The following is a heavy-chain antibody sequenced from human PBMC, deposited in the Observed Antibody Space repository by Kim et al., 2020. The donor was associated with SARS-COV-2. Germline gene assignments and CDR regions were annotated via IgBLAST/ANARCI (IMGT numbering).Heavy chain of an antibody. D-gene: IGHD5-18*01. CDR3: AKGWIQLWSPFDY. CDR1: GFTFSSYG. V-gene: IGHV3-33*06. Sequence: GGSLRLSCAASGFTFSSYGMHWVRQAPGKALEWVAVIWYDGSNKYYADSVKGRFTISRDNSKNTLYLQMNSLRAEDTAVYYCAKGWIQLWSPFDYWGQGTLVTVSS. J-gene: IGHJ4*02. CDR2: IWYDGSNK.